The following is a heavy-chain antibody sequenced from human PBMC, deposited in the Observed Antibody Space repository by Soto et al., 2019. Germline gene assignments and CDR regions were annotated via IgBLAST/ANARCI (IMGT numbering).Heavy chain of an antibody. J-gene: IGHJ5*02. V-gene: IGHV5-51*01. Sequence: VASLKISCKGSGYKFNSYFIGWVRQMPGKGLEWMGMIYPGDSDTRYSPSFQGQVAISADKSSSTAYLEGRSRWASHTPMNYCARLLYGDYVPKWSDPYGQGTLETV. CDR3: ARLLYGDYVPKWSDP. CDR1: GYKFNSYF. CDR2: IYPGDSDT. D-gene: IGHD4-17*01.